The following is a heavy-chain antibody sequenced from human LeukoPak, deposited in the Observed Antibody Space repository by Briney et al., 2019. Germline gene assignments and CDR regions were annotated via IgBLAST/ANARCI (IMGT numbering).Heavy chain of an antibody. J-gene: IGHJ4*02. CDR2: IYYTGST. V-gene: IGHV4-39*01. CDR3: ARHRYSSSWCAY. Sequence: PSETLSLTCTVSGGSISSSSYYWGWIRQPPGKGLEWIGRIYYTGSTYYNPSLKSRVTISVDTSKNQFSLKLNSVTAADTAVYYCARHRYSSSWCAYWGQGILVTVSS. D-gene: IGHD6-13*01. CDR1: GGSISSSSYY.